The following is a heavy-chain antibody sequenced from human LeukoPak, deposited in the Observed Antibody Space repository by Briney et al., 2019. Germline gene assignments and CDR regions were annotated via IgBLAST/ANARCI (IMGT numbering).Heavy chain of an antibody. D-gene: IGHD4-17*01. J-gene: IGHJ4*02. CDR1: GFTVSSYA. Sequence: GGSLRLSCAASGFTVSSYAMSWVRQAPGKGLEWVSAISGSGGSTYYAGSVKVRFTISRDNSKNTLYLKMNSLRAEDTAVYYCAKDGDYGDYDLVDYWGQGTLVTVSS. V-gene: IGHV3-23*01. CDR3: AKDGDYGDYDLVDY. CDR2: ISGSGGST.